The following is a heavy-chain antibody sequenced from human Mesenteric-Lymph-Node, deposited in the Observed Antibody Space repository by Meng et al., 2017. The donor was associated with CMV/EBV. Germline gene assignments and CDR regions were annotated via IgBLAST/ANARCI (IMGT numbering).Heavy chain of an antibody. CDR2: IIPILGIA. V-gene: IGHV1-69*10. D-gene: IGHD2-8*01. CDR3: AKLLKYCTNGVCSLSDY. Sequence: SVKVSCKASGGTFSSYAISWVRQAPGQGLEWMGGIIPILGIANYAQKFQGRVTITADKSTSTAYMELSSLRSEDTAVYYCAKLLKYCTNGVCSLSDYWGQGTLVTVSS. J-gene: IGHJ4*02. CDR1: GGTFSSYA.